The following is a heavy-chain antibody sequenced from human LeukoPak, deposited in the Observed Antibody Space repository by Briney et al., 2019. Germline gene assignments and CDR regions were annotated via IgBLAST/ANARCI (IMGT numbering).Heavy chain of an antibody. J-gene: IGHJ4*02. Sequence: ASVKVPCKASGYTFTCYYMHWVRQAPGQGLEWMGRINPNSGGTNYAQKFQGRVTMTRDTSISTAYMELSRLRSDDTAVYYCARVRYGSGSYYKYFDYWGQGTLVTVSS. CDR1: GYTFTCYY. D-gene: IGHD3-10*01. V-gene: IGHV1-2*06. CDR2: INPNSGGT. CDR3: ARVRYGSGSYYKYFDY.